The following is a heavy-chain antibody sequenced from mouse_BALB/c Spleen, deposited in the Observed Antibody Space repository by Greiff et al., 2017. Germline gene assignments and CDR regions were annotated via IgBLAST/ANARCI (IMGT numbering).Heavy chain of an antibody. CDR3: ARPTYYGSSYRAMDY. J-gene: IGHJ4*01. V-gene: IGHV2-6-7*01. CDR2: IWGDGST. CDR1: GFSLTGYG. D-gene: IGHD1-1*01. Sequence: VKLVESGPGLVAPSQSLSITCTVSGFSLTGYGVNWVRQPPGKGLEWLGMIWGDGSTDYNSALKSRLSISKDNSKSQVFLKMNSLQTDDTARYYCARPTYYGSSYRAMDYWGQGTSVTVSS.